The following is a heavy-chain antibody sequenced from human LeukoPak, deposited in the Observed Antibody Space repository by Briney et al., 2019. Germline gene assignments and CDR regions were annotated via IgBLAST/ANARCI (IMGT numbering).Heavy chain of an antibody. CDR1: GFTFTNYA. Sequence: GGSLRLSCVASGFTFTNYAMSWVRQAPGEGLEWVSSVSGSGDNTYYADSVKGRFTISRDNAKNSLYLQMNSLRAEDTAVYYCARGLYGGNFPFVYWGQGTLVTVSS. CDR3: ARGLYGGNFPFVY. V-gene: IGHV3-23*01. J-gene: IGHJ4*02. CDR2: VSGSGDNT. D-gene: IGHD4-23*01.